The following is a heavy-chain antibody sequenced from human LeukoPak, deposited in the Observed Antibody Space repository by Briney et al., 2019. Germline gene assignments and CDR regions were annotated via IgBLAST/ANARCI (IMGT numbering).Heavy chain of an antibody. CDR3: TRDYKYYDHLEAFGI. Sequence: GGSLRLSCTASGFTFGDYAMSWFRQAPGKGLEWVGFIRCKAYGGTTEYAASVRGRFTISRDDSESIAYLQMNSLTIEDTAVYYCTRDYKYYDHLEAFGISGQGTMVTVSS. CDR1: GFTFGDYA. J-gene: IGHJ3*02. D-gene: IGHD5-12*01. CDR2: IRCKAYGGTT. V-gene: IGHV3-49*03.